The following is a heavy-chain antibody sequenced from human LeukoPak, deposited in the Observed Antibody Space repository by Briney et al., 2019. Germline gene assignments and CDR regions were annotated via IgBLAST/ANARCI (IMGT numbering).Heavy chain of an antibody. CDR3: ARPEPDCSSTSCYMDV. D-gene: IGHD2-2*01. CDR2: INPNSGGT. Sequence: GASVKLSCKASGYTFTGYYMHWVRQAPGQGLECMRWINPNSGGTNYAQKFQGRVTMTRDTSISTAYMELSRLRSDDTAVYYCARPEPDCSSTSCYMDVWGQGTTVTVSS. CDR1: GYTFTGYY. V-gene: IGHV1-2*02. J-gene: IGHJ6*02.